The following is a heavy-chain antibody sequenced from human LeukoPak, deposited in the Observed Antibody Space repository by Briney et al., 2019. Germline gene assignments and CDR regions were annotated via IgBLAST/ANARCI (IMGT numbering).Heavy chain of an antibody. J-gene: IGHJ4*02. CDR1: GFTFSSYA. D-gene: IGHD6-13*01. Sequence: GGSLRLSRAASGFTFSSYAMSWVRQAPGKGLEWVSAISGSGGSTYYADSVKGRFTISRDNSKNTLYLQMNSRRAEDTAVYYCAKGIAAATLGYFDYWGQGTLVTVSS. CDR2: ISGSGGST. CDR3: AKGIAAATLGYFDY. V-gene: IGHV3-23*01.